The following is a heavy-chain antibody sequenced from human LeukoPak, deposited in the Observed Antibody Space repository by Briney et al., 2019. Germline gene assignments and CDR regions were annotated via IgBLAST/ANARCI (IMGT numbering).Heavy chain of an antibody. J-gene: IGHJ4*02. Sequence: PGGSLRLSCAASGFTFSSYTMNWVRQAPGKGLEWVSYISSSSSTIYFADSVKGRFTISRDNARNSLSLQMSSLRDEDTAVYYCATASAGSYYNFDYWGQETLVTVSS. CDR3: ATASAGSYYNFDY. CDR1: GFTFSSYT. D-gene: IGHD3-10*01. V-gene: IGHV3-48*02. CDR2: ISSSSSTI.